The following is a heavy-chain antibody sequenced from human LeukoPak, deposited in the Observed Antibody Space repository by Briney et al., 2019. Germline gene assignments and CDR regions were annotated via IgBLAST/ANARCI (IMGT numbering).Heavy chain of an antibody. Sequence: PSETLSLSCTVSGGSMFSSSYYWGWIRQPPGKGLEWIGNIYYSGSTYHNPSLKSRVTIAADTSKNQFSLKLNSVTAADTAMYYCARGVGATFGNWGQGTLVTVSS. CDR2: IYYSGST. V-gene: IGHV4-39*01. CDR1: GGSMFSSSYY. CDR3: ARGVGATFGN. D-gene: IGHD1-26*01. J-gene: IGHJ4*02.